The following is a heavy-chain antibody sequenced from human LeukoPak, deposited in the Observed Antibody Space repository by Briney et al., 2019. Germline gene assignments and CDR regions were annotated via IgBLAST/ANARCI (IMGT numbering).Heavy chain of an antibody. CDR2: LPSDASRT. Sequence: GGPRRLFCAGSGFTFSNYWMHWVRQAQGFGPVWVSRLPSDASRTSYADSVKGRFTISRDNDKNTLYLQMNSLRAEETAVYYCARDRGSDAFDIWGQGTMVTVSS. CDR3: ARDRGSDAFDI. V-gene: IGHV3-74*01. CDR1: GFTFSNYW. D-gene: IGHD3-10*01. J-gene: IGHJ3*02.